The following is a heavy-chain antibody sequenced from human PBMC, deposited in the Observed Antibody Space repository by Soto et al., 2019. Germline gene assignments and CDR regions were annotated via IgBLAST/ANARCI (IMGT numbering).Heavy chain of an antibody. CDR1: GGSISSSSYY. Sequence: SETLSLTCTVSGGSISSSSYYWGWIRQPPGKGLEWIGSIYYSGSTYYNPSLKSRVTISVDTSKNQFSLKLSSVTAADTAVYYCARLRDSSGYFIVVPTSWFDPWGKGTLVTVSS. D-gene: IGHD3-22*01. CDR2: IYYSGST. CDR3: ARLRDSSGYFIVVPTSWFDP. V-gene: IGHV4-39*01. J-gene: IGHJ5*02.